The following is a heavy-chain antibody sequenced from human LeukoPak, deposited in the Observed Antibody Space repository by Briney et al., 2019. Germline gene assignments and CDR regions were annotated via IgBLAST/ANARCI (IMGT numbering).Heavy chain of an antibody. V-gene: IGHV1-8*01. CDR3: ARGSLGGYSSSWYGGNWFDP. J-gene: IGHJ5*02. D-gene: IGHD6-13*01. Sequence: ASVKVSCKASGYTLTSYDMIWVGQAPGHPLEWIGWMNPNSGNTGYAQKFQGRLTMPRNTSISTAYMELSSLRSEDTAVYYCARGSLGGYSSSWYGGNWFDPWGQGTLVTVSS. CDR1: GYTLTSYD. CDR2: MNPNSGNT.